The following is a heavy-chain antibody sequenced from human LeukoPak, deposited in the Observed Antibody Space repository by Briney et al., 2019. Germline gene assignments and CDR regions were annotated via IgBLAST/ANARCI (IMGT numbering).Heavy chain of an antibody. CDR3: ARDGLFQLPFYYYYYMDV. CDR2: MNPNSGST. CDR1: GYTFTSYD. J-gene: IGHJ6*03. Sequence: ASVKVSCKASGYTFTSYDINWVRQATGQGLEWMGWMNPNSGSTGYAQKFQGRVTMTRNTSISTAYMELSSLRSEDTAVYYCARDGLFQLPFYYYYYMDVWGKGTTVTVSS. V-gene: IGHV1-8*01. D-gene: IGHD2-2*01.